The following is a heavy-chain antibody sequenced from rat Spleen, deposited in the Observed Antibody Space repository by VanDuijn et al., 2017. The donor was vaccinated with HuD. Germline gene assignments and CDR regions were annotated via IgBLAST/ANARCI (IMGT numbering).Heavy chain of an antibody. D-gene: IGHD1-6*01. CDR2: ISISGGST. CDR3: ARHLGYVYYDYVMDA. CDR1: GFTFSNYG. Sequence: EVQLVESGGGLVQPGRSLKLSCAASGFTFSNYGMHWIRQAPTKGLEWVASISISGGSTYYRDSVKGRFTISRDNAKSTLYLQMDSLRSEDTATYYCARHLGYVYYDYVMDAWGQGASVTVSS. V-gene: IGHV5-19*01. J-gene: IGHJ4*01.